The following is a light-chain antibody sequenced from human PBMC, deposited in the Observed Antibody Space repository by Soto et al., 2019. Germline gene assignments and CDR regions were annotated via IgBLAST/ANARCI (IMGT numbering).Light chain of an antibody. V-gene: IGKV1-12*01. CDR2: GAS. CDR1: QDIGSW. CDR3: QQGGSFPIT. J-gene: IGKJ5*01. Sequence: DIQMTQSPSSVSASVGDRVTITCRASQDIGSWLAWYQQKPGKAPDLLIYGASSLQSGVPSKFYGRGSGTDFTLTISSLHPEDFATYYCQQGGSFPITFGQGTRLEIK.